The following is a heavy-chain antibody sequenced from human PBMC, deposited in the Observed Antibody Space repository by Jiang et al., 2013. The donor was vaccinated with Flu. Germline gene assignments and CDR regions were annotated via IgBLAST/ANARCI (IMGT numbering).Heavy chain of an antibody. CDR2: IKSKTHGGTT. CDR1: GFTFSTYA. J-gene: IGHJ5*02. CDR3: TKESTDYVFDRNWFDP. Sequence: QLVESGGGLVQPGGSLRLFCAASGFTFSTYAMSWVRQAPGRGLEWVGHIKSKTHGGTTDYAAPVKGRFTISRDDSKNTLYLQTTSLKTEDTALYYCTKESTDYVFDRNWFDPWGQGTLVTVSS. V-gene: IGHV3-15*01. D-gene: IGHD3-16*01.